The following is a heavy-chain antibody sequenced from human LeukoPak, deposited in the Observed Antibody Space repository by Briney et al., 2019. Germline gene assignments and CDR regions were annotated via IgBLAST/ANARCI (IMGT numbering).Heavy chain of an antibody. CDR1: GFTFRKFA. J-gene: IGHJ4*02. CDR2: ISASGDST. D-gene: IGHD6-13*01. CDR3: ARIGAGSSRDY. V-gene: IGHV3-23*01. Sequence: QPGGSLRLSCAASGFTFRKFAMSWVRQAPGKGLEWVSGISASGDSTYYADSVKGRITISRDNSKNTLYLQMNSLRAEDTAVYYCARIGAGSSRDYWGQGTLVTVSS.